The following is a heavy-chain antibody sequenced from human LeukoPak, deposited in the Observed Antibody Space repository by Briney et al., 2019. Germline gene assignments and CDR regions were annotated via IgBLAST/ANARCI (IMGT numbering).Heavy chain of an antibody. Sequence: GGSLRLSCAASGFTFSSYAMSWVRQAPGKGLEWVSAISGSGGSTYYADSVKGRFTISRDNSKNTLYLQMNSLRAEDTAVYYCAKDPGSGWRDATVYYYMDVWGKGTTVTVSS. CDR1: GFTFSSYA. D-gene: IGHD6-19*01. CDR2: ISGSGGST. V-gene: IGHV3-23*01. J-gene: IGHJ6*03. CDR3: AKDPGSGWRDATVYYYMDV.